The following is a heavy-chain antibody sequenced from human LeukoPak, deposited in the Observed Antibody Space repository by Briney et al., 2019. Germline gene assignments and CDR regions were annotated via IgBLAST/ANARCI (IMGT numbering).Heavy chain of an antibody. CDR3: ATDSPDSRDAFDI. CDR2: FDPEDGET. CDR1: GYTLTELS. J-gene: IGHJ3*02. D-gene: IGHD1-14*01. V-gene: IGHV1-24*01. Sequence: ASVKVSCKVSGYTLTELSMHWVRQAPGKGLEWMGGFDPEDGETIYAQKFQGRVTMTEDTSTDTPYMELSSLRSEDTAVYYCATDSPDSRDAFDIWGQGTMVTVSS.